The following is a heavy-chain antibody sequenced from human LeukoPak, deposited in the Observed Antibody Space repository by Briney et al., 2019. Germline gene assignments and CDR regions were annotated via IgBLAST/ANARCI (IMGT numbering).Heavy chain of an antibody. CDR1: GGTFSSYT. D-gene: IGHD5-12*01. Sequence: SVKVSCKASGGTFSSYTISWVRQAPGQGLEWMGRIIPILGIANYAQKFQGRVTITADKSTSTAYMELSSLRSEDTAVYYCARGGRYSGYGVDYWGQGTLVTVPS. J-gene: IGHJ4*02. CDR3: ARGGRYSGYGVDY. CDR2: IIPILGIA. V-gene: IGHV1-69*02.